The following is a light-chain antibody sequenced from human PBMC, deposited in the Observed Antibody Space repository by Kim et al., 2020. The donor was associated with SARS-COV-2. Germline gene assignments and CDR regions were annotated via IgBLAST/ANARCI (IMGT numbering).Light chain of an antibody. J-gene: IGKJ1*01. V-gene: IGKV3-15*01. Sequence: PGEGVTLACRASQSVNSNLAWYQQKPGQGPRLLIYGASSRATGVPARFRGSGSGTEFTLTISSLQSEDFAVYFCQEYNDWPPWTFGQGTKVDIK. CDR2: GAS. CDR3: QEYNDWPPWT. CDR1: QSVNSN.